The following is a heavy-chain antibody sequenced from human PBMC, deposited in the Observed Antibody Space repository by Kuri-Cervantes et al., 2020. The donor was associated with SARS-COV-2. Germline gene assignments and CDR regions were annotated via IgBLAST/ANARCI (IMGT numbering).Heavy chain of an antibody. CDR1: GFTFSSYA. CDR3: ARDRGGGIFDS. CDR2: ISYDGSNK. V-gene: IGHV3-30*14. D-gene: IGHD3-16*01. J-gene: IGHJ4*02. Sequence: GESLKISCAASGFTFSSYAMHWVRQAPGKGLEWVAVISYDGSNKYYADSVKGRFTISRDNSKNTLYLQMNSLRAEDTAVYYCARDRGGGIFDSWGQGTLVTVSS.